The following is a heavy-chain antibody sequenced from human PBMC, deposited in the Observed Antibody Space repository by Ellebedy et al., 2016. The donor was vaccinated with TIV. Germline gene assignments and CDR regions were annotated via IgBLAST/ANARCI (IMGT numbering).Heavy chain of an antibody. D-gene: IGHD3-22*01. CDR3: ARDVVGSSGYFDY. CDR1: GGSISSGDYY. J-gene: IGHJ4*02. CDR2: IYYSGST. Sequence: MPSETLSLTCTVSGGSISSGDYYWSWIRQPPGKGLEWIGYIYYSGSTYYNPSLKSRVTISVDTSKNQFSLKLSSVTAADTAVYYCARDVVGSSGYFDYWGQGTLVTVSS. V-gene: IGHV4-30-4*01.